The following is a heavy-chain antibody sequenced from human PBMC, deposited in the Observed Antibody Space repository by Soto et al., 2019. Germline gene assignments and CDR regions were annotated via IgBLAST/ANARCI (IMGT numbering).Heavy chain of an antibody. J-gene: IGHJ6*02. D-gene: IGHD5-18*01. CDR2: IVPSVDTT. CDR1: GGTFSRSG. V-gene: IGHV1-69*18. CDR3: ARCPQPPDTADPYAVDV. Sequence: QVQLVQSGTEVQKPGASVKVSCKASGGTFSRSGFHWVRQAPGQGLEWMGMIVPSVDTTNYAQKFQARVTISADQFTSTVYMELSSLRSQDTAVYYCARCPQPPDTADPYAVDVWGQGTRVIVSS.